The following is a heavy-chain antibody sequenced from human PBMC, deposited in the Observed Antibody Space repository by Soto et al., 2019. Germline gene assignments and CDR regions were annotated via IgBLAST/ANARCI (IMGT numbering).Heavy chain of an antibody. CDR2: IKQDGSEK. V-gene: IGHV3-7*04. CDR1: GFTFSAYW. J-gene: IGHJ4*02. D-gene: IGHD3-22*01. CDR3: AREPYFYDSGGLLLPVYYFDY. Sequence: GGSLRLSCAASGFTFSAYWMSWVRQAPGKRLEWVANIKQDGSEKYYVDSVEGRFTISRDNAKNSLYLHMNSLRAEDTAVYYCAREPYFYDSGGLLLPVYYFDYWGRGNLVTVSS.